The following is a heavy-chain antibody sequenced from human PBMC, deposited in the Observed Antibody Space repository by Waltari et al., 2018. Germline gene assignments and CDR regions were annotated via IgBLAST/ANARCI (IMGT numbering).Heavy chain of an antibody. CDR3: ARALWSGYYYYYYYMDV. CDR1: GGSIRSGDYY. V-gene: IGHV4-30-4*08. CDR2: IYYSGST. D-gene: IGHD3-3*01. J-gene: IGHJ6*03. Sequence: QVQLQESGPGLVKPSQTLSLTCTFSGGSIRSGDYYWSWIRQPPGKGLEWIGYIYYSGSTYYHPSLKSRVTISVDTSKNQFSLKLSSVTAADTAVYYCARALWSGYYYYYYYMDVWGKGTTVTVSS.